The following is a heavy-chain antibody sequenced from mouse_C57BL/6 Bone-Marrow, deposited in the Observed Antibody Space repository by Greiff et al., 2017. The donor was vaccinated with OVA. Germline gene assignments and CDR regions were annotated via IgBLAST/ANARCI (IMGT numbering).Heavy chain of an antibody. J-gene: IGHJ1*03. Sequence: QVQLQQSGAELVKPGASVKISCKASGYTFTDYYINWVKQRPGQGLEWIGKIGPGSGSTYYNEKFKGKATLTADKSSTTAYMQLSSLTSEDSAVYFCARNYYGSSFYWYFEVWGTGTTVTVSS. CDR2: IGPGSGST. CDR1: GYTFTDYY. V-gene: IGHV1-77*01. CDR3: ARNYYGSSFYWYFEV. D-gene: IGHD1-1*01.